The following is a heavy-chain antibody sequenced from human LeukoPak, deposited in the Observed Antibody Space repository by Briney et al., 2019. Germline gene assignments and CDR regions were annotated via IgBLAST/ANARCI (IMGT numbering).Heavy chain of an antibody. J-gene: IGHJ4*02. CDR1: GYSFTSYW. D-gene: IGHD3-22*01. CDR3: ARVGDSSGYYWAYYFDY. Sequence: GESLKISCKGSGYSFTSYWIGWVRQMPGKGLEWMGIIYPGDSDTRYSPSFQGQVTISADKSISTAYLQWSSLKASDTAMYYCARVGDSSGYYWAYYFDYWGQGTLVTVSS. CDR2: IYPGDSDT. V-gene: IGHV5-51*01.